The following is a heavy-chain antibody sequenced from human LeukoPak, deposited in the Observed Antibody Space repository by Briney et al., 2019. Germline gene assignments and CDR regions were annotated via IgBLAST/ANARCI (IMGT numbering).Heavy chain of an antibody. Sequence: GGSLRLSCAAPGFTFSTYWMHWVRQAPGKGLEWVANIKQDGSEKYYVDSVKGRFTISRDNAKNSLYLQMNSLRAEDTAVYYCARDPTYYDFWSGKDPSYFDYWGQGTLVTVSS. J-gene: IGHJ4*02. CDR2: IKQDGSEK. CDR3: ARDPTYYDFWSGKDPSYFDY. CDR1: GFTFSTYW. V-gene: IGHV3-7*01. D-gene: IGHD3-3*01.